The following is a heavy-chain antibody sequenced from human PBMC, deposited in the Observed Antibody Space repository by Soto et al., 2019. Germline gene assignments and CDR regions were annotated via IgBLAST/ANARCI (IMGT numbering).Heavy chain of an antibody. Sequence: GGSLRLSCAASGFTFSSYAMHWVRQAPGKGLEWVAVISYDGSNKYYADSVKGRFTISRDNSKNTLYLQMNSLRAEGTAVYYCARKEWELLLKLDFEYWGQGTLVTVSS. J-gene: IGHJ4*02. CDR3: ARKEWELLLKLDFEY. V-gene: IGHV3-30-3*01. D-gene: IGHD1-26*01. CDR2: ISYDGSNK. CDR1: GFTFSSYA.